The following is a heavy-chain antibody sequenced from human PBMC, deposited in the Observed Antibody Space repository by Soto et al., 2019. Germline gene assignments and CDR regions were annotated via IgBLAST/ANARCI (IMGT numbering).Heavy chain of an antibody. Sequence: EVHLVESGGGLVKPGGSLRLSCAASGLPFSKAWMSWVRQAPGKGLEWVGRTKNKGTTDYAVPVKDRFTISRDDSQNMVYLQMDSLKTEDTAVYYCTTDEEDNGNDGDFDYWGQGTLVTVSS. CDR3: TTDEEDNGNDGDFDY. CDR2: TKNKGTT. J-gene: IGHJ4*02. CDR1: GLPFSKAW. V-gene: IGHV3-15*01. D-gene: IGHD1-1*01.